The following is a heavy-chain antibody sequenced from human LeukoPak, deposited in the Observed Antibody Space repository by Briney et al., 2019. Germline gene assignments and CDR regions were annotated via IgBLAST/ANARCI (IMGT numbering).Heavy chain of an antibody. CDR3: ARDRGTMVRGALYYYHMDV. J-gene: IGHJ6*03. V-gene: IGHV4-61*02. Sequence: PSETLSLTCTVSGGSISSGSYYWSWIRQPAGKGLEWIGRIYASGSTNYNPSLKSRVTISVDTSKNQFSLKLSSVTAADTAVYYCARDRGTMVRGALYYYHMDVWGKGTTVTVSS. CDR2: IYASGST. D-gene: IGHD3-10*01. CDR1: GGSISSGSYY.